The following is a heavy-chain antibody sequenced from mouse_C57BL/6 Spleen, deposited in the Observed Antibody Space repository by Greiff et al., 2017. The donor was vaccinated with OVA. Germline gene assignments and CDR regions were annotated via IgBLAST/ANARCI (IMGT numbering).Heavy chain of an antibody. CDR3: ARGAFITTVVANGYYFDY. V-gene: IGHV1-39*01. CDR1: GYSFTDYN. D-gene: IGHD1-1*01. CDR2: INPNYGTT. J-gene: IGHJ2*01. Sequence: VQLQQSGPELVKPGASVKISCKASGYSFTDYNMNWVKQSNGKSLEWIGVINPNYGTTSYNQKFKGKATLTVDQSSSTAYMQLNSLTSEDSAVYYWARGAFITTVVANGYYFDYWGQGTTLTVSS.